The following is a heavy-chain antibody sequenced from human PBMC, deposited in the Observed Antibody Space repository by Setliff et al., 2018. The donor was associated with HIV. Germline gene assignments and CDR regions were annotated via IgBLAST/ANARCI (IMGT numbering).Heavy chain of an antibody. Sequence: PGESLKISCAASGFTVSRFYMSWVRQAPGKGLEWVSVIYSDGSSYYADFVKGRFTISRDNSKNTLYLQMNSLRAEDTAVYYCAKDPRAAVATICDYWGQGTLVTVSS. D-gene: IGHD5-12*01. CDR3: AKDPRAAVATICDY. J-gene: IGHJ4*02. V-gene: IGHV3-53*01. CDR2: IYSDGSS. CDR1: GFTVSRFY.